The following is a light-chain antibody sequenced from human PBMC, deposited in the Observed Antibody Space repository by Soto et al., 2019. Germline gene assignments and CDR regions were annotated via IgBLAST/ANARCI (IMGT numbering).Light chain of an antibody. Sequence: QSALTQPASVSGSPGQSITISCTGTSSDVGGAYNYVSWYQQHPGKAPKLMIYEVIHRPSGVSNRFSGSKSGNTASLNISGRQAEDDADYYCSSWTSSSALLFGGGTQLTVL. CDR3: SSWTSSSALL. J-gene: IGLJ2*01. CDR1: SSDVGGAYNY. CDR2: EVI. V-gene: IGLV2-14*01.